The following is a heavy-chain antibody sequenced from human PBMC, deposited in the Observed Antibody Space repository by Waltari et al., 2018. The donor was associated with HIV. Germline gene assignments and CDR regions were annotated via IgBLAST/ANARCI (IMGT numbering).Heavy chain of an antibody. CDR1: GGTFSSYA. D-gene: IGHD1-26*01. CDR2: VSPIVATA. V-gene: IGHV1-69*12. J-gene: IGHJ4*02. CDR3: ARGGGGSYYEVLD. Sequence: QVQLVQSGAEVKKPGSSVKVSCKASGGTFSSYAISWVRQAPGQGLAWMGGVSPIVATANYAPTFQGRVTITADEYTSTAYMELSSLRSEDTAVYYCARGGGGSYYEVLDWGQGTLVTVSS.